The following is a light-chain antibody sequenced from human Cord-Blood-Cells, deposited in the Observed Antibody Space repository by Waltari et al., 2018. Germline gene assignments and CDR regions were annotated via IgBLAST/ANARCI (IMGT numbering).Light chain of an antibody. V-gene: IGLV2-11*01. Sequence: QSALTQPRSVSGSPGQSVTISCTAPSSDVVGYNYAPWYQQHPGNAPKLMIYDVSNRPSGVPDRFSGSKSGNTASLTISGLQAEDEADYYCCSYAGSYTWVFGGGTKLTVL. CDR3: CSYAGSYTWV. CDR2: DVS. J-gene: IGLJ3*02. CDR1: SSDVVGYNY.